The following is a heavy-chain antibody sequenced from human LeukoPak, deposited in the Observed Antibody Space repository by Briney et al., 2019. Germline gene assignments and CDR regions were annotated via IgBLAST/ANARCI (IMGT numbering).Heavy chain of an antibody. J-gene: IGHJ6*03. D-gene: IGHD1-26*01. V-gene: IGHV3-48*03. CDR3: ARDPYSGSYGNYYYYFMNV. Sequence: GGSLRLSCAASGFTFSSYEMNWVRQAPGKGLEWVSYISSSGSTIYYADSVKGRFTISRDNAKNSLYLQMNSLRAEDTAVYYCARDPYSGSYGNYYYYFMNVWGKGTTVTISS. CDR1: GFTFSSYE. CDR2: ISSSGSTI.